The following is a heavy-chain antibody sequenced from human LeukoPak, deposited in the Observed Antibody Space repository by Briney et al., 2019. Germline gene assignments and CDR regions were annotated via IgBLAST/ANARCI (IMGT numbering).Heavy chain of an antibody. V-gene: IGHV4-34*01. CDR1: GGSFSYYY. CDR2: INHSGIT. D-gene: IGHD4-17*01. Sequence: SETLSLTCAVYGGSFSYYYWSWIRQPPGKGLEWIGEINHSGITNYNPSLKSRVTISADTSKNQFSLKLTSVTAADTAVYYCANPARDFADSGAITWWGQGTLVTVSS. J-gene: IGHJ4*02. CDR3: ANPARDFADSGAITW.